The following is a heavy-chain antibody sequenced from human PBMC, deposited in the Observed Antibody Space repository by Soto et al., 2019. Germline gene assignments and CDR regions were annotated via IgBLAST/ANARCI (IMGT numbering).Heavy chain of an antibody. J-gene: IGHJ5*02. CDR1: GGTFSSYT. CDR3: ARDPPWGSGYFRWGFDP. Sequence: QVQLVQSGAEVKKPGSSVKVSCKASGGTFSSYTISWVRQAPGQGLEWMGRIIPILGIANYAQKFQGRVTITADKSTSTAYMELSSLRSEDTAVYYCARDPPWGSGYFRWGFDPWGQGTLVTVSS. D-gene: IGHD3-22*01. CDR2: IIPILGIA. V-gene: IGHV1-69*08.